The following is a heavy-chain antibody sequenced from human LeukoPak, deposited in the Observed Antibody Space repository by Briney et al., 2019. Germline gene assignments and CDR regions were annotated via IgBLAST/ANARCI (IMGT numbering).Heavy chain of an antibody. CDR2: IIPILGIA. V-gene: IGHV1-69*02. J-gene: IGHJ5*02. Sequence: SVKVSCKASGGTFSSYTISWVRQAPGQGLEWMGRIIPILGIANYAQKFQGRVTITADKSTSTAYMELSSLRSEDTAVYYCARADDGSVPLLAWGQGTLVTVSS. CDR3: ARADDGSVPLLA. D-gene: IGHD3-22*01. CDR1: GGTFSSYT.